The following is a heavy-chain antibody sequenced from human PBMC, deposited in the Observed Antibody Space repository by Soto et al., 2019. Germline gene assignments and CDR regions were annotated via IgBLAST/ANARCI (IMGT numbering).Heavy chain of an antibody. J-gene: IGHJ4*02. D-gene: IGHD5-18*01. Sequence: EVQLVESGGGLVKPGGSLRLSCAASGFTFSNAWMSWVRQAPGKGLEWVGRIKSKTDGGTTDYAAPVKGRFTISRDDSKNTLYLQMNSLKTEDTAVYYCTTDSPWIQLWSTGYWGQGTLVTVSS. CDR2: IKSKTDGGTT. CDR1: GFTFSNAW. CDR3: TTDSPWIQLWSTGY. V-gene: IGHV3-15*01.